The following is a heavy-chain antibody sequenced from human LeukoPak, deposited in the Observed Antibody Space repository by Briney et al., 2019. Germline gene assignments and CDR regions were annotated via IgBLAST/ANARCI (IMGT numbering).Heavy chain of an antibody. Sequence: ASVKVSCKASGYTFTGYCMHWVRQAPGQGLEWMGWISPNSGGTNYAQKFQGRVTMTRDTSISTSYMDLSRLGSDDTAVYYCAASILAAAGTSFDYWGQGTLVTVSS. CDR1: GYTFTGYC. V-gene: IGHV1-2*02. J-gene: IGHJ4*02. CDR2: ISPNSGGT. D-gene: IGHD6-13*01. CDR3: AASILAAAGTSFDY.